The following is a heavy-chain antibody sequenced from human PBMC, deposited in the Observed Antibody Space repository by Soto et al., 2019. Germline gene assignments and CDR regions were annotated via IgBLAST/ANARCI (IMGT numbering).Heavy chain of an antibody. CDR1: GFIFCAHA. CDR3: ARVIMDV. CDR2: INWIGGST. J-gene: IGHJ6*02. Sequence: PGGSLRLSCAASGFIFCAHAMSWVRQAPGKGLEWVSAINWIGGSTNYADSMKGRFTISRDNAKNSLYLQMSSLRAEDTAVYYCARVIMDVWGQGTTVTVSS. V-gene: IGHV3-20*04.